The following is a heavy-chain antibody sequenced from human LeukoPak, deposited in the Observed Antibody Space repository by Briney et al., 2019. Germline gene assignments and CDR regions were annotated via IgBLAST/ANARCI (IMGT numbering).Heavy chain of an antibody. CDR3: ASPGSSYDILTGPGYCDY. CDR1: GYTFTGYY. D-gene: IGHD3-9*01. Sequence: SSVKVSCKASGYTFTGYYMHWVRQAPGQGLEWMGWINPNSGGTNFAQKFQDRSTMTRDMPNTTAYVELSRLRSDDTAVYYCASPGSSYDILTGPGYCDYWGQGTLVTVPS. J-gene: IGHJ4*02. CDR2: INPNSGGT. V-gene: IGHV1-2*02.